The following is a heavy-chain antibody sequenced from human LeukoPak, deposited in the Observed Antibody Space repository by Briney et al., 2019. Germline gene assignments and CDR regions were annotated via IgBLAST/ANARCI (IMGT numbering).Heavy chain of an antibody. CDR2: IYYSGST. CDR3: ARGVTGAFDI. CDR1: GGSISSGGYY. J-gene: IGHJ3*02. Sequence: SETLSLTCTVSGGSISSGGYYWSWIRQHPGKGLEWIGYIYYSGSTNYNPSHKSRVSISVDTSKNRCSLKLSSVTAAGTAVYYCARGVTGAFDIGGQGTMVTLSS. V-gene: IGHV4-31*03.